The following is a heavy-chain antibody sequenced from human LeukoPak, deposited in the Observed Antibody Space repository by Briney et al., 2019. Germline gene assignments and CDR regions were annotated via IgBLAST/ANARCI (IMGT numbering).Heavy chain of an antibody. J-gene: IGHJ4*02. CDR2: INHSGST. Sequence: SETLSLTCTVSGYSISSGYYWSWIRQPPGKGLEWIGEINHSGSTNYNPSLKSRVTISVDTSKNQFSLKLSSVTAADTAVYYCARLDYYDSSGYYYWGQGTLVTVSS. CDR1: GYSISSGYY. CDR3: ARLDYYDSSGYYY. V-gene: IGHV4-38-2*02. D-gene: IGHD3-22*01.